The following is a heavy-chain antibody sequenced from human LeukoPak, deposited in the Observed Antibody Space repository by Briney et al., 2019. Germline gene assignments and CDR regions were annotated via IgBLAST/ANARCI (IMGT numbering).Heavy chain of an antibody. Sequence: GGSLRLSCAASGFTVSSNYMSWVRQAPGKGLEWVSVIYSGGSTYYADSVKGRFTISRDNAKNSLYLQMNSLRAEDTAVYYCAREGYSNYGSGYYYYVDVWGKGTTVTVSS. CDR3: AREGYSNYGSGYYYYVDV. CDR1: GFTVSSNY. D-gene: IGHD4-11*01. CDR2: IYSGGST. V-gene: IGHV3-53*01. J-gene: IGHJ6*03.